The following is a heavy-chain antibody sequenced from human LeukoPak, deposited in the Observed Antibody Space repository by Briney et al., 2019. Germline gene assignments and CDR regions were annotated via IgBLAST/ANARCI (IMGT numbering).Heavy chain of an antibody. CDR1: GDSISGTSFY. Sequence: SETLSLTCTVSGDSISGTSFYWGWIRQPPGKGLEYIGSVYYTGTTYYNPSLKSRVTISVDTSKNQFSLKLSSVTAADTAVYYCARLGRSRTIFGATFDYWGQGTLVTVSS. D-gene: IGHD3-3*01. CDR3: ARLGRSRTIFGATFDY. V-gene: IGHV4-39*07. CDR2: VYYTGTT. J-gene: IGHJ4*02.